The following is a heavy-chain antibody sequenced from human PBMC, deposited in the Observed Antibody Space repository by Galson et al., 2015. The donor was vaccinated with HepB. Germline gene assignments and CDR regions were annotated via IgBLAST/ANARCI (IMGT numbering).Heavy chain of an antibody. Sequence: LRLSCAASGFTFGDYAMSWFRQAPGKGLEWVGFIRSKAYGGTTEYAASVKGRFTISRDDSKSIAYLQMNSLKTEDTAVYYCTRDRSSTLYSGYDPIDYWGQGTLVTVSS. J-gene: IGHJ4*02. CDR3: TRDRSSTLYSGYDPIDY. D-gene: IGHD5-12*01. CDR2: IRSKAYGGTT. V-gene: IGHV3-49*03. CDR1: GFTFGDYA.